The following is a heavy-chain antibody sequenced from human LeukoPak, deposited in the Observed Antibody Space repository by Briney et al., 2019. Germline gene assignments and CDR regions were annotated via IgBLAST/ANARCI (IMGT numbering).Heavy chain of an antibody. V-gene: IGHV3-7*05. CDR1: GFTFSSYW. CDR2: IKQDGSEK. D-gene: IGHD3-22*01. CDR3: ARVSITMIVVMEYYFDY. Sequence: PGGSLRLSCAASGFTFSSYWMSWVRQAPGKGLEWVANIKQDGSEKYYVDSVKGRFTISRDNAKNSLYLQMNSLRAEDTAVYYCARVSITMIVVMEYYFDYWGQGTLVTVSS. J-gene: IGHJ4*02.